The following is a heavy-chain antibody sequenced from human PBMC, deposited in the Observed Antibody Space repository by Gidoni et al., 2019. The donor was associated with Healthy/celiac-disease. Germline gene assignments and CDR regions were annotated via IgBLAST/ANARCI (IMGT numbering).Heavy chain of an antibody. CDR3: ARDLLGYESSPFDY. V-gene: IGHV1-69*06. CDR1: GGTVSSYA. CDR2: IIPIFGTA. D-gene: IGHD3-3*01. J-gene: IGHJ4*02. Sequence: QVQLVQSGAEVKKPGYAVKVSCKASGGTVSSYAISWVRQAPGQGLEWMGGIIPIFGTANYAQKFQGRVTITADKSTSTAYMELSSLRSEDTAVYYCARDLLGYESSPFDYWGQGTLVTVSS.